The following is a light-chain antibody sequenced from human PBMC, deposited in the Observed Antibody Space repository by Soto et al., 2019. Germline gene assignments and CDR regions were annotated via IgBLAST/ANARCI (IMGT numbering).Light chain of an antibody. CDR1: TGDVGGYNY. CDR2: EVT. CDR3: TSYSSGSSLVI. Sequence: QSALTQPASVSGSPGQSITVSCTGTTGDVGGYNYVSWYRQHPGNAPKLIIYEVTNRPSGISNRFSGSKSGNTASLTISGLQADDESYYYCTSYSSGSSLVIFGGGTKVTVL. V-gene: IGLV2-14*01. J-gene: IGLJ2*01.